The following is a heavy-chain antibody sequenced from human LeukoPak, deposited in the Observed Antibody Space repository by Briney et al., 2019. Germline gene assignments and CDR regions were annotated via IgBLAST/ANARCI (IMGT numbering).Heavy chain of an antibody. V-gene: IGHV5-10-1*01. Sequence: GEPLRISCKGSGYSFTSYWISWVRQMPGKGLEWVGRIDPSDSYTNYSPSLQGHVTTPADKSSRTAYLQCSSLKASDTAMYYCARLFSGSSGGAFDIWGQGAMVTVSS. D-gene: IGHD1-26*01. CDR1: GYSFTSYW. J-gene: IGHJ3*02. CDR2: IDPSDSYT. CDR3: ARLFSGSSGGAFDI.